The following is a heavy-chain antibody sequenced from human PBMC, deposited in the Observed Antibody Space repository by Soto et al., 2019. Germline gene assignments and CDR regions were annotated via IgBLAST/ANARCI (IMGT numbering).Heavy chain of an antibody. V-gene: IGHV3-23*01. D-gene: IGHD3-22*01. Sequence: GGSLRLSCAASGFTFSSYAMSWVRQAPGKGLEWVSAISGSGGSTYYADSVKGRSKNQISLKLSSVTAADTAVYYCAKNTYYYDSSGFPEYWGQGTPVTVSS. CDR3: AKNTYYYDSSGFPEY. J-gene: IGHJ4*02. CDR1: GFTFSSYA. CDR2: ISGSGGST.